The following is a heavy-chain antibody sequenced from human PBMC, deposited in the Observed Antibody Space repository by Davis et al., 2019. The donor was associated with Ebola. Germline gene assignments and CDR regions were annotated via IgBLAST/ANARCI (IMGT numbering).Heavy chain of an antibody. CDR1: GGSISSYY. CDR2: IHYSGST. J-gene: IGHJ6*03. V-gene: IGHV4-59*01. Sequence: MPSETLSLTCTVSGGSISSYYWTWIRQPPGKGLEWIGYIHYSGSTNYNPSLKSRVTISVDTSKNQFSLKLSSVTAADTAVYYCARDGPLQGHYYYYVDVWGKGTTVTVSS. CDR3: ARDGPLQGHYYYYVDV.